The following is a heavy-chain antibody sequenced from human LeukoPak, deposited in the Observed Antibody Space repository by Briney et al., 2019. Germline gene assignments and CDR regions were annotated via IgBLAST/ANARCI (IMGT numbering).Heavy chain of an antibody. Sequence: SVKVSCKASGGTFSSYAISWVRQAPGQGLEWMGGIIPIFGTANYAQKFQGRVTITADESTSTAYMELSSLRSGDTAVYYCAREWELLNGGLYYWGQGTLVTVSS. CDR1: GGTFSSYA. D-gene: IGHD2-15*01. CDR2: IIPIFGTA. CDR3: AREWELLNGGLYY. J-gene: IGHJ4*02. V-gene: IGHV1-69*01.